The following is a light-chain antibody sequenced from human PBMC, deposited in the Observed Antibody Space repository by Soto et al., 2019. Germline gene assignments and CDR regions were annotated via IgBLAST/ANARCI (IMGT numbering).Light chain of an antibody. J-gene: IGKJ5*01. CDR2: AAS. Sequence: AIRMTMSPSSLSASTVDIADITFLASQDIGSFLAWYQQTPGKAPNLLIYAASTFQRGVPSRFSGSGSGTDFTLTISSLQPEDFTPYFCQQSYSAPITFGHGTRREI. CDR3: QQSYSAPIT. V-gene: IGKV1-8*01. CDR1: QDIGSF.